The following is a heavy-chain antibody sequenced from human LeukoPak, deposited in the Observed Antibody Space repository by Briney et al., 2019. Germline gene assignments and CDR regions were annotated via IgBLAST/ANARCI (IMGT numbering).Heavy chain of an antibody. CDR3: ASATLWFGESELNAFDI. J-gene: IGHJ3*02. V-gene: IGHV4-30-4*08. Sequence: SETLSLTCSVSGGSISSGDYFWSWIRQPPGKGQEWIGYIYYSGRTYYTPSLKSRVTISVDTSKNQFSLKLSSVTAADTAVYYCASATLWFGESELNAFDIWGQGTMVTVSS. D-gene: IGHD3-10*01. CDR2: IYYSGRT. CDR1: GGSISSGDYF.